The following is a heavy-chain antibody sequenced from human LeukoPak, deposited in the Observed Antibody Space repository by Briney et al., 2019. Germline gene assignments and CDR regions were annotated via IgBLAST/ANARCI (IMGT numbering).Heavy chain of an antibody. J-gene: IGHJ4*02. CDR1: GFTFSSYA. Sequence: GGSLRLSCAASGFTFSSYAMYWVRQAPGKGLEWVSGISGSGGSTFYADSVEGRFTISRDNSENTVYLQMNSLRAEDTAVYYCAKTTAGYSSGRYPGWPVDYWGQGTLVTVSS. V-gene: IGHV3-23*01. D-gene: IGHD6-19*01. CDR2: ISGSGGST. CDR3: AKTTAGYSSGRYPGWPVDY.